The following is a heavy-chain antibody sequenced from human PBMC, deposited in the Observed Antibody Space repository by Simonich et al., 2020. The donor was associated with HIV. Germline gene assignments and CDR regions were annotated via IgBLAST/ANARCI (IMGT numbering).Heavy chain of an antibody. CDR3: ARVGIRMYAFDI. CDR2: LYYIRYT. V-gene: IGHV4-31*03. J-gene: IGHJ3*02. Sequence: QVQLQESGPGLVKPSQTLSLTCTVSGGSISSDGYYWSWIRQHPGTGLEWIGYLYYIRYTYYNPSPKRRVTISVDTSKNQFSLKLSSVTAADTAVDYCARVGIRMYAFDIWGQGTMVTVSS. D-gene: IGHD1-20*01. CDR1: GGSISSDGYY.